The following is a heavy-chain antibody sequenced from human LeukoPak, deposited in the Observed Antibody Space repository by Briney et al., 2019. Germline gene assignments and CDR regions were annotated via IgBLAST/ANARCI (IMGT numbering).Heavy chain of an antibody. CDR2: ISGSGGST. V-gene: IGHV3-23*01. D-gene: IGHD3-22*01. CDR3: ARDFYDSSGYYHSQE. CDR1: GFTFSSYA. Sequence: PGGSLRLSCAASGFTFSSYAMSWVRQAPGKGLEWVSAISGSGGSTYYADSVKGRFTISRDNSRNTLYLQMNSLRAEDTAVYHCARDFYDSSGYYHSQEWGQGTLVTVSS. J-gene: IGHJ1*01.